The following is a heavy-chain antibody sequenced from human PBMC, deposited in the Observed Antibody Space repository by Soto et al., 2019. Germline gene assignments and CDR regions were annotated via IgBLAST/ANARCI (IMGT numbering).Heavy chain of an antibody. CDR3: ARVRSLSGYSWTLIDY. CDR2: IIPIFGTA. D-gene: IGHD5-12*01. CDR1: GGTFSSYA. Sequence: QVQLVQSGAEVKKPGSSVKVSCKASGGTFSSYAISWVRQAPGQGLEWMGGIIPIFGTANYAQKFQGRVTITADEATSTAYRELSSLRSEDTAVYYCARVRSLSGYSWTLIDYWGQGTLVTVSS. V-gene: IGHV1-69*01. J-gene: IGHJ4*02.